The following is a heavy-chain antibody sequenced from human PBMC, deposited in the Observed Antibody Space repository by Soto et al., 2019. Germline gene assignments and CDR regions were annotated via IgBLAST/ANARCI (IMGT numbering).Heavy chain of an antibody. Sequence: ASVKVSCKASGYTFTSYGISWVRQAPGQGLEWMGWISAYNGNTNYAQKLQGRVTMTTDTSTSTAYMELRSLRSDDTAVYYCASPGRSVGEPDAFDIWGQGTMVTVSS. D-gene: IGHD3-10*01. V-gene: IGHV1-18*01. CDR3: ASPGRSVGEPDAFDI. CDR2: ISAYNGNT. CDR1: GYTFTSYG. J-gene: IGHJ3*02.